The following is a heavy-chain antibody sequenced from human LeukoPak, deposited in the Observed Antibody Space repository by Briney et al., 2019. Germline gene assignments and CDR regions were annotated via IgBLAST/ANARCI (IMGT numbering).Heavy chain of an antibody. CDR2: ITGSGGNT. J-gene: IGHJ4*02. CDR1: GFTFSNYA. CDR3: ARGTAVTTLPFDY. D-gene: IGHD4-17*01. Sequence: GGSLRLPCAASGFTFSNYAMSWVRQAPRKGLEWVSAITGSGGNTYYADSVKGRFTISRDNAKNSLYLQMNSLRAEDTAVYYCARGTAVTTLPFDYWGQGTLVTVSS. V-gene: IGHV3-23*01.